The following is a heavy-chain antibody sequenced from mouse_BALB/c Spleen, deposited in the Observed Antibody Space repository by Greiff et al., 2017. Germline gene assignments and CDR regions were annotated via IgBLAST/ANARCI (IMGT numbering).Heavy chain of an antibody. J-gene: IGHJ4*01. Sequence: EVQGVESGGGLVQPGGSMKLSCVASGFTFSNYWMNWVRQSPEKGLEWVAEIRLKSNNYATHYAESVKGRFTISRDDSKSSVYLQMNNLRAEDTGIYYCTRRGYGSRNYYAMDYWGQGTSVTVSS. V-gene: IGHV6-6*02. CDR2: IRLKSNNYAT. CDR1: GFTFSNYW. CDR3: TRRGYGSRNYYAMDY. D-gene: IGHD1-1*01.